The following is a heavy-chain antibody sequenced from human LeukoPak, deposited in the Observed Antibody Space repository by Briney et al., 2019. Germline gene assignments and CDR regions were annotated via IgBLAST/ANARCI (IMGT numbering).Heavy chain of an antibody. CDR1: GYTFTGYY. D-gene: IGHD3-22*01. Sequence: ASVKVSCKASGYTFTGYYMHWVRQAPGQGLEWMGWINPNSGGTNYAQKFQGRVTMTRDTSISTAYMELSRLRSDDTVVYYCARDKSAYYYDSSGYYPHYWGQGTLVTVSS. V-gene: IGHV1-2*02. CDR3: ARDKSAYYYDSSGYYPHY. CDR2: INPNSGGT. J-gene: IGHJ4*02.